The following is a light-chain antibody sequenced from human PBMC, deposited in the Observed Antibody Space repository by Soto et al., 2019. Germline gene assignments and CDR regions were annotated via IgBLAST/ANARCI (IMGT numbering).Light chain of an antibody. V-gene: IGLV4-69*01. CDR1: SGHSSYA. Sequence: QPVLTQSPSASASLGASVKLTCTLSSGHSSYAIAWHQQQPEKGPRYLMKLNSDGSHSKGDGIPDRFSGSSSGAERYLTISSLQSEEEADYYCQTWGTAVVFGGGTKLTVL. CDR3: QTWGTAVV. J-gene: IGLJ2*01. CDR2: LNSDGSH.